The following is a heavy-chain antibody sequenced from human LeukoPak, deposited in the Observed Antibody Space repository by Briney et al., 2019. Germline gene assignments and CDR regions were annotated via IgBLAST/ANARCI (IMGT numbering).Heavy chain of an antibody. CDR1: GFTFSSCS. Sequence: PGGSLRLSCAASGFTFSSCSMNWVRQAPGKGLEWVSSISRSSDYIYYADSVKGRFTISRDNAKNSLYLQMNSLRAEDTAVYYCARDRYGDGFAHLDYWGQGALVTVSS. D-gene: IGHD5-24*01. V-gene: IGHV3-21*01. CDR2: ISRSSDYI. CDR3: ARDRYGDGFAHLDY. J-gene: IGHJ4*02.